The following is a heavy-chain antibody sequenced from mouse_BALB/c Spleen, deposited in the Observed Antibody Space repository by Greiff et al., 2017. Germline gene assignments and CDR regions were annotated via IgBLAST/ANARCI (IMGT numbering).Heavy chain of an antibody. CDR2: IWAGGST. J-gene: IGHJ3*01. V-gene: IGHV2-9*02. CDR3: ASDNDGSPPFAY. Sequence: QVQLMESGPGLVAPSQSLSITCTVSGFSLTSYGVHWVRQPPGKGLEWLGVIWAGGSTNYNSALMSRLSISNDNSKSQVFLKMNSLQTDDTARYYYASDNDGSPPFAYWGQGTLVTVSA. CDR1: GFSLTSYG. D-gene: IGHD2-3*01.